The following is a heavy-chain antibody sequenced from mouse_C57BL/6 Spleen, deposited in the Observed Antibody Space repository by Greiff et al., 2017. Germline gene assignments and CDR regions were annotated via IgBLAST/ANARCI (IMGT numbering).Heavy chain of an antibody. J-gene: IGHJ2*01. CDR2: IRNKANGSTT. V-gene: IGHV7-3*01. D-gene: IGHD1-1*01. Sequence: EVKLMESGGGLVQPGGSLSLSCAASGFTFTGYYMSWVRQPPGKALEWLGFIRNKANGSTTDYSASVKGRFTISRDNSQSILYLQMNALRAEDSATNDCARYTPLYYGSSSWIDYWGQGTTLTVSS. CDR1: GFTFTGYY. CDR3: ARYTPLYYGSSSWIDY.